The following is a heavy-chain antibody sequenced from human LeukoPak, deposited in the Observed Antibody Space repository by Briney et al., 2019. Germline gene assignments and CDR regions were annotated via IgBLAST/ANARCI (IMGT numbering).Heavy chain of an antibody. CDR2: FDPEDGET. J-gene: IGHJ1*01. CDR1: GYTLTELS. D-gene: IGHD6-13*01. CDR3: ATGTSSIEYFQH. V-gene: IGHV1-24*01. Sequence: ASVKVSCKVSGYTLTELSMHWVRQAPGKGLEWMGGFDPEDGETIYAQKFQGRVTMTEDTSTDTAYMELSSLRSEDTAVYYCATGTSSIEYFQHWGQGTLVTVSS.